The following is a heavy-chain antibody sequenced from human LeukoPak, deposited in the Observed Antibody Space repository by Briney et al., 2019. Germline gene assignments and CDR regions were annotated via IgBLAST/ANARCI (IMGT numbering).Heavy chain of an antibody. J-gene: IGHJ4*02. V-gene: IGHV3-23*01. CDR1: GFTFSSYA. Sequence: GGSLRLSCAASGFTFSSYAMSWVRQAPGKGLEWVSSISGSGTNTDYADSVKGRFTISRDNTKNSLYLQMNSLRAEDTAVYYCAILTGGNHFDYWGQGTLVTVSS. CDR2: ISGSGTNT. D-gene: IGHD4-23*01. CDR3: AILTGGNHFDY.